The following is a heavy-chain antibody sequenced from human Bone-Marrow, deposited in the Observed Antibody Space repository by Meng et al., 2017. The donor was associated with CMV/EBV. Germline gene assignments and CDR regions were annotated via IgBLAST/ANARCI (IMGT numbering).Heavy chain of an antibody. CDR2: ISSSSSYI. V-gene: IGHV3-21*01. D-gene: IGHD6-13*01. CDR1: GFTFSSYT. CDR3: ARVVAAAGLDY. Sequence: GESLKISCAASGFTFSSYTMNWVRQAPGKGLEWVSSISSSSSYIYYADSVKGRFTISRDNAKNSLYLQMNSLRAEDTAVYYCARVVAAAGLDYWGQGTLVTVPQ. J-gene: IGHJ4*02.